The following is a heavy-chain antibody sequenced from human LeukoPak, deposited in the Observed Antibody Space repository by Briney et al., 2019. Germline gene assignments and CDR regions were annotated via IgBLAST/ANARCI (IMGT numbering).Heavy chain of an antibody. J-gene: IGHJ3*02. CDR2: IYYSGST. D-gene: IGHD1-26*01. CDR3: ARESGIVGAVDI. CDR1: GGSISSYY. V-gene: IGHV4-59*01. Sequence: SETLSLTCTVSGGSISSYYWSWIRRPPGKGLEWIGYIYYSGSTNYNPSLKSRVTISVDTSKNQFSLKLSSVTAADTAVYYCARESGIVGAVDIWGQGTMVTVSS.